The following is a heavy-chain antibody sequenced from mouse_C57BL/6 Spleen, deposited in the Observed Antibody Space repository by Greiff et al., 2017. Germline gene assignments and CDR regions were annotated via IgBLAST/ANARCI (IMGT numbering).Heavy chain of an antibody. CDR3: ARDYYGSSLGAMDY. V-gene: IGHV5-17*01. Sequence: EVMLVESGGGLVKPGGSLKLSCAASGFTFSDYGMHWVRQAPEKGLEWVAYISSGSSTIYYADTVKGRFTISRDNAKNTLFLQMTSLRSEDTAMYYCARDYYGSSLGAMDYWGQGTSVTVSS. CDR1: GFTFSDYG. D-gene: IGHD1-1*01. J-gene: IGHJ4*01. CDR2: ISSGSSTI.